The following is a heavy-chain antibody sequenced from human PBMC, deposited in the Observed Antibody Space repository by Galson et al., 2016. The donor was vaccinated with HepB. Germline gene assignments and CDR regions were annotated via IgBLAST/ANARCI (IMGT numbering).Heavy chain of an antibody. J-gene: IGHJ4*02. D-gene: IGHD2-8*01. V-gene: IGHV4-4*02. CDR2: IYETGTA. Sequence: ETLSLTCDVSGGSISSNYWWGWVRQSPEKGFEWIGEIYETGTANYNPPFTRRATISVVKSKNQISLRLDSVTAADTAVYYCTRGNLGTYATMAFDYWGQGSLVTVSS. CDR3: TRGNLGTYATMAFDY. CDR1: GGSISSNYW.